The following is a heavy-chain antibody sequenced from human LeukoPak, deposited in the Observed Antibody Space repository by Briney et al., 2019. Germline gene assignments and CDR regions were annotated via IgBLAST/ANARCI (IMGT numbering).Heavy chain of an antibody. Sequence: PGGTLRLSCAASGFTFSSYAMTWVRQAPGKGLEWVSVIYSGGSTYYADSVKGRFTISRDNSKNTLYLQMNSLRAEDTAVYYCARDSYLGYWGQGTLVTVSS. CDR1: GFTFSSYA. CDR3: ARDSYLGY. V-gene: IGHV3-53*01. J-gene: IGHJ4*02. CDR2: IYSGGST.